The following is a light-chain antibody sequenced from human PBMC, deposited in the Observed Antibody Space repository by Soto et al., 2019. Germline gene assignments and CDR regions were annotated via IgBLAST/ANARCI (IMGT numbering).Light chain of an antibody. Sequence: DIQMTQSPSTLSASVGDRVRITCRASQSIRDWLAWYQQKPGKAPKLLIFDASSLQRGVPSRFSGSGAGTEFTLTISSLQPEDFATYYCQQFNNYITFGQGTRLEI. V-gene: IGKV1-5*01. CDR2: DAS. J-gene: IGKJ5*01. CDR3: QQFNNYIT. CDR1: QSIRDW.